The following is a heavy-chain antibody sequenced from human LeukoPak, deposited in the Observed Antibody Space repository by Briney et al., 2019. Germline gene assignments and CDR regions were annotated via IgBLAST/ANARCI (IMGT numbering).Heavy chain of an antibody. CDR3: VRIPNSANFPNWFDP. D-gene: IGHD4/OR15-4a*01. J-gene: IGHJ5*02. Sequence: GGSLRLSCAASGFTFSSYTINWVRQAPGKGLEWISSISGSSSHIYYADSVKGRFTISRDNAKDSLNLQMNSLRAEDTALYYCVRIPNSANFPNWFDPWGQGTLVTVSS. CDR1: GFTFSSYT. V-gene: IGHV3-21*01. CDR2: ISGSSSHI.